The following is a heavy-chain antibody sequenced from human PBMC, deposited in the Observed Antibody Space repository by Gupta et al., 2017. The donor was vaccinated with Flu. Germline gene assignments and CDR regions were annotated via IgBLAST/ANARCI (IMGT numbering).Heavy chain of an antibody. Sequence: STYYWSWIRQPPGKGLEWIGYIHHSGSTNYNTSLRSRLTISVDTSKSQFSLKLSSVTAADTAVYYCARAIATAGSASELDYWGQGTLVTVSS. V-gene: IGHV4-59*01. CDR3: ARAIATAGSASELDY. CDR2: IHHSGST. J-gene: IGHJ4*02. CDR1: STYY. D-gene: IGHD6-13*01.